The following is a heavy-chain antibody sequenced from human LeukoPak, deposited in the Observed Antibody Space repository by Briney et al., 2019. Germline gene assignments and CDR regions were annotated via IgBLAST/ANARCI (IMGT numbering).Heavy chain of an antibody. CDR1: GFTFSSYD. Sequence: GGSLRLSCAASGFTFSSYDMSWVRQAPGKGLEWVSVIYADSVKGRFTISRDNSKSTLYIQMNSLRAEDTAVYYCARAKPKNMVRGLIMRRESRYYFDYWGQGTLVTVSS. V-gene: IGHV3-53*01. CDR2: I. D-gene: IGHD3-10*01. J-gene: IGHJ4*02. CDR3: ARAKPKNMVRGLIMRRESRYYFDY.